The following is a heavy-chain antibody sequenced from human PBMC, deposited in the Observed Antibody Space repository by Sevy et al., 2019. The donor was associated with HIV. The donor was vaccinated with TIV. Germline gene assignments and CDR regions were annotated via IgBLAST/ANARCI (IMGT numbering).Heavy chain of an antibody. J-gene: IGHJ3*02. CDR2: VYYTGGT. V-gene: IGHV4-59*08. CDR3: ARWNDFDI. D-gene: IGHD1-1*01. CDR1: GGSINSDH. Sequence: SENLSLTCTVSGGSINSDHWNWIRQPPGKGLEWIGYVYYTGGTNYNPSLKNRVTISVDRTKNQFSLKLTSVTAADTAVCYCARWNDFDIWGQGTMVTVSS.